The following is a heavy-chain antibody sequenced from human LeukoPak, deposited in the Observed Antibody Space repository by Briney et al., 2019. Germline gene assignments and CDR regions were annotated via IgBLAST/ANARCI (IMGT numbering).Heavy chain of an antibody. Sequence: GGSLRLSCAASGFTFSSHWMTWVRQAPGKGPEWVASINKDGSEQYYVDSVKGRFTISRDNAKNSLSLQVSSLRAEDTAVYYRTRGGATSSWYWFFWGQGTLVTVSP. J-gene: IGHJ4*02. CDR1: GFTFSSHW. CDR3: TRGGATSSWYWFF. CDR2: INKDGSEQ. V-gene: IGHV3-7*01. D-gene: IGHD6-13*01.